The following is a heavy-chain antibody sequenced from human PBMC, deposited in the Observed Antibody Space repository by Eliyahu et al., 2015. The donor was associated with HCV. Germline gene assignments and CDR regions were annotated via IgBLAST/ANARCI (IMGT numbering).Heavy chain of an antibody. CDR2: ISGSSSI. CDR1: GFTXSNYY. J-gene: IGHJ4*02. CDR3: ARPSGVGATYYLDY. V-gene: IGHV3-48*02. Sequence: EVQLVESGGGLVQPGGSLXLSXXASGFTXSNYYMNWVRQSPGKGLEWVSCISGSSSIYYADSVRGRFTVPRDNAKNSLYLQMNSLRDEDTAVYYCARPSGVGATYYLDYWGQGILVTVTS. D-gene: IGHD1-26*01.